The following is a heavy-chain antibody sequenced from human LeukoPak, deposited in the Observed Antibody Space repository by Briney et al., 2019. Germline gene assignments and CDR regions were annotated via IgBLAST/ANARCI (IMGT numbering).Heavy chain of an antibody. CDR1: GGTFSSYA. D-gene: IGHD1-26*01. J-gene: IGHJ6*03. V-gene: IGHV1-69*06. Sequence: SVKVSCKASGGTFSSYAISWVRQAPGQGLEWMGGIIPIFGTANYAQKFQGRVTITADKSTSTAYMELSSLRSEDTAVYYCASGAAAVGASHYYYYYMDVWGKGTTVTVSS. CDR2: IIPIFGTA. CDR3: ASGAAAVGASHYYYYYMDV.